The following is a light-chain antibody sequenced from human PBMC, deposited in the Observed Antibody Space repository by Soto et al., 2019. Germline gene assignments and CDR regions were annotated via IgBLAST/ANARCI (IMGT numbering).Light chain of an antibody. J-gene: IGKJ1*01. V-gene: IGKV3-15*01. CDR3: QQYNNWPL. CDR2: GAS. CDR1: QSVGSN. Sequence: EIVMTQSPATLSVSPGERATLSCRASQSVGSNLAWYQQKPGQAPRLLIYGASTRATGIPARFSGSGSGTEFTLTISSLQSEDFAVYYCQQYNNWPLFGQGTKVEIK.